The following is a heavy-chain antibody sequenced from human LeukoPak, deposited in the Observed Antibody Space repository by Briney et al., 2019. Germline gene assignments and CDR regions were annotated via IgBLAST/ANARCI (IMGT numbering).Heavy chain of an antibody. Sequence: QPGGSLRLSCAASGFTFRSSGMHWVRQAPGKGLEYVAAISSNGGSTDYANSVKGRFTISRDNSKNTLYLQMGSLRAEDMAVYYCARISSSYDYDYWGQGTLVTVSS. J-gene: IGHJ4*02. CDR3: ARISSSYDYDY. V-gene: IGHV3-64*01. CDR2: ISSNGGST. D-gene: IGHD6-6*01. CDR1: GFTFRSSG.